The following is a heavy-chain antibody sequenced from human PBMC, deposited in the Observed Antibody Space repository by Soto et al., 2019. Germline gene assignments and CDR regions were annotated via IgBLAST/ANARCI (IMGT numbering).Heavy chain of an antibody. D-gene: IGHD6-19*01. V-gene: IGHV1-8*01. J-gene: IGHJ6*03. CDR3: ARLDGAVAAGYYYYYYMDV. CDR2: MNPNSGNT. Sequence: ASVKVSCKASGYTFTSYDINWVRQATGQGLEWMGWMNPNSGNTGYAQKFQGRVTMTRNTSISTAYMELSSLRSEDTAVYYCARLDGAVAAGYYYYYYMDVWGKGTTVTVSS. CDR1: GYTFTSYD.